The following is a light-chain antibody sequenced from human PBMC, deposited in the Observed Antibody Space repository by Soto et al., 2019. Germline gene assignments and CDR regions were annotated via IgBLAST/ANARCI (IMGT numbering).Light chain of an antibody. CDR3: QVWDTTSDQGV. CDR2: YDR. CDR1: NIGSKS. Sequence: SYELAQPPSVSVAPGKTASITCGGNNIGSKSVLWYQQRAGQAPVLLIYYDRYGPSGIPDRFSGSNSGNTATLTISRVEAGDEADYYCQVWDTTSDQGVFGGGTQLTVL. V-gene: IGLV3-21*04. J-gene: IGLJ2*01.